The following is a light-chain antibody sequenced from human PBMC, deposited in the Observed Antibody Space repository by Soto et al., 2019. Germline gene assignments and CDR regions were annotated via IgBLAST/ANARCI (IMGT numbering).Light chain of an antibody. CDR3: QQYKTYPYT. CDR2: AAS. J-gene: IGKJ2*01. V-gene: IGKV1-16*02. Sequence: DIQMTQSPSSLSASVGDRVTITCRASQDIRNFLAWFQQKPGKAPKFLIYAASLLQSGVPSKFSGSGSGTDFTLTISSLQPEDFASYYCQQYKTYPYTFGQGTKLEIK. CDR1: QDIRNF.